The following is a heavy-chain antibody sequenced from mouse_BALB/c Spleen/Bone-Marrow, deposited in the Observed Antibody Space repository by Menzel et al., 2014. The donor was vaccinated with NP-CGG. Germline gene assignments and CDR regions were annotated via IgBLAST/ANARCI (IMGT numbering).Heavy chain of an antibody. J-gene: IGHJ4*01. CDR3: TRVSEHDGHYYAMDC. V-gene: IGHV5-6-4*01. CDR2: ISSGGSYT. Sequence: EVQGVESGGGLVKPGGSLKLSCAASGFTFSSYTMSWVRQTPEKRLEWVATISSGGSYTYYPDSVKSRFTISRDNSKNTLYLQMSSLKSEDTAMYYCTRVSEHDGHYYAMDCWGQGTSGTVSS. D-gene: IGHD2-12*01. CDR1: GFTFSSYT.